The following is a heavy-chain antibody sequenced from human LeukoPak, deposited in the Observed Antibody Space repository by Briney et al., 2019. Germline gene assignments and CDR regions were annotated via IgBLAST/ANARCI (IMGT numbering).Heavy chain of an antibody. Sequence: GGSLRLSCAASGFTFSSYSMNWVRQAPGKGLEWVSSISSSSSYIYYADSVKGRFTISRDNAKNSLYLQMNSLRAEGTAVYYCARGNRHKGVFGVVNNYYYYGMDVWGQGTTVTVSS. CDR3: ARGNRHKGVFGVVNNYYYYGMDV. CDR1: GFTFSSYS. CDR2: ISSSSSYI. D-gene: IGHD3-3*01. V-gene: IGHV3-21*01. J-gene: IGHJ6*02.